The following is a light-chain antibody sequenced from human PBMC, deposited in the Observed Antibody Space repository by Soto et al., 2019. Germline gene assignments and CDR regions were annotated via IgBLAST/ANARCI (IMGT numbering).Light chain of an antibody. Sequence: EIVMTQSPATLSVSPGERATLSCRASQSISGNLAWYQQKPGQAPRLLIYGASTRATGIPARFSGSGSGTEFTLTISSLQSEDFAVYYCQQYNNWPQTFGQGTKLEIK. CDR1: QSISGN. CDR3: QQYNNWPQT. V-gene: IGKV3-15*01. J-gene: IGKJ2*01. CDR2: GAS.